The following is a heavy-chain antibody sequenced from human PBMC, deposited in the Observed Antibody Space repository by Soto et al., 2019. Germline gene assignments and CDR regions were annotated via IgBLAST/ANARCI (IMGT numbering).Heavy chain of an antibody. D-gene: IGHD2-15*01. J-gene: IGHJ4*02. CDR2: IDPSDSYT. CDR3: ARQGVATTPDF. CDR1: GYSFTTYW. Sequence: AESLTIYCQVSGYSFTTYWITWVLQMPGKGLEWMGRIDPSDSYTNYSPSFQGHVTISADKSISTAYLQWSSLKASDTAMYYCARQGVATTPDFWGQGTLVTVSS. V-gene: IGHV5-10-1*01.